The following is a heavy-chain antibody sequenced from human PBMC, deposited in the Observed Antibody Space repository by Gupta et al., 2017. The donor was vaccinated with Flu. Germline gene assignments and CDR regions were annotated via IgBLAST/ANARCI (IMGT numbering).Heavy chain of an antibody. J-gene: IGHJ6*03. V-gene: IGHV3-11*01. CDR3: ARGPEGNWHYYYYFMDV. Sequence: APGKGLEWISYIGGRARGRGRTVFYPDSVKGRFTISRDNANNTVYLQMDSLRAEDTAIYYCARGPEGNWHYYYYFMDVWGKGTTVTVSS. CDR2: IGGRARGRGRTV.